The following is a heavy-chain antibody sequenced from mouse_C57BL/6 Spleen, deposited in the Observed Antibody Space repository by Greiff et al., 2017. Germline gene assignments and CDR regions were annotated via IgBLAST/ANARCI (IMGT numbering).Heavy chain of an antibody. CDR2: INPYNGGT. CDR1: GYTFTDYY. D-gene: IGHD1-1*01. CDR3: ARSGGFYSFAY. Sequence: VQLQQSGPVLVKPGASVKMSCKASGYTFTDYYMNWVKQSHGKSLEWIGVINPYNGGTSYNQKFKGKATLTVDKSSSTAYMELNSLTSEDSAVYYCARSGGFYSFAYWGQGTLVTVSA. J-gene: IGHJ3*01. V-gene: IGHV1-19*01.